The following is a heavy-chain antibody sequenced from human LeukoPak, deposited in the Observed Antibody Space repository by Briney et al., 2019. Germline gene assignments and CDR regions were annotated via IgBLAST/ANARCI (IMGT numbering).Heavy chain of an antibody. CDR1: GFTVNTNH. D-gene: IGHD1-26*01. CDR3: ATSIVGFSYDEHFQH. V-gene: IGHV3-53*01. J-gene: IGHJ1*01. CDR2: IYNGGST. Sequence: PRGSLRLSCAASGFTVNTNHMHWVRQAPGKGLEWVSTIYNGGSTYYVDSVKGRFTISRDNFKNTLYLQMNSLRAEDTAVYYCATSIVGFSYDEHFQHWGQGTLVTVSS.